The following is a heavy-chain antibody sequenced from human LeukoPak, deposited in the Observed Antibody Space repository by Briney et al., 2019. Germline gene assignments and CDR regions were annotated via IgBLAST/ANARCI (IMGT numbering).Heavy chain of an antibody. D-gene: IGHD6-19*01. V-gene: IGHV2-5*01. Sequence: ESGPTLVKPTQTLTLTCTFSGFSLSTSGVGVGWIRQPPGKALEWLALIYWNDDKRYSQSLKSRLTITKDTSKNQVVLTMTSMDPVDTATYYCARSVCSGWSTWGFDYWGQGSLVTVSS. J-gene: IGHJ4*02. CDR1: GFSLSTSGVG. CDR2: IYWNDDK. CDR3: ARSVCSGWSTWGFDY.